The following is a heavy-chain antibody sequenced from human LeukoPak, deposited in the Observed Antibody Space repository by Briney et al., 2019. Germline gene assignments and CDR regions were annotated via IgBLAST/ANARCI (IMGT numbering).Heavy chain of an antibody. CDR2: IKSKTDGGTT. D-gene: IGHD6-13*01. J-gene: IGHJ4*02. CDR3: TTDQITYSSSSDY. Sequence: GGSLRLSCAASGFTFSNAWMSWVRQAPGKGLEWVGRIKSKTDGGTTDYAAPVKGRFTISRDDSKNTLYLQMNSLETEDTAVYYCTTDQITYSSSSDYWGQGTLVTVSS. CDR1: GFTFSNAW. V-gene: IGHV3-15*01.